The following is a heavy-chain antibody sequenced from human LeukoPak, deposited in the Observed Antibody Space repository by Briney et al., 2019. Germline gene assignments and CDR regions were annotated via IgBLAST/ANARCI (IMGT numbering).Heavy chain of an antibody. Sequence: ASVKVSCKASGYIFSNYGISWVRQAPGQGLEWMGWINPNSGGTNYAQKFQGRVTMTRDTSISTAYMELSRLRSDDTAVYYCARLIYDSSGYLFDYWGQGTLVTVSS. CDR1: GYIFSNYG. V-gene: IGHV1-2*02. CDR2: INPNSGGT. J-gene: IGHJ4*02. D-gene: IGHD3-22*01. CDR3: ARLIYDSSGYLFDY.